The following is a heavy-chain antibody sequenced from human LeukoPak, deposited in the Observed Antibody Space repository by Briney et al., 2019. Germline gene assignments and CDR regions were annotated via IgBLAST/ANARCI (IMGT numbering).Heavy chain of an antibody. Sequence: GRSLRLSCTASGFTFGDYAMSWVRQAPGKRLEWVGFIRSKAYGGTTEYAASVKGRFTISRDDSKSIAYLQMNSLKTEDTAVYYCTRDPYPLGYCSSTSCYPWGQGTLVTVSS. CDR3: TRDPYPLGYCSSTSCYP. CDR1: GFTFGDYA. J-gene: IGHJ5*02. CDR2: IRSKAYGGTT. D-gene: IGHD2-2*01. V-gene: IGHV3-49*04.